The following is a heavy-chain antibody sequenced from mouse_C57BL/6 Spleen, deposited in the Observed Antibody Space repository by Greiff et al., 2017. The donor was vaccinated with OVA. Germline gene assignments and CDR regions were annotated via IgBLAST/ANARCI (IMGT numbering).Heavy chain of an antibody. CDR1: GYTFTDHT. V-gene: IGHV1-78*01. D-gene: IGHD2-1*01. J-gene: IGHJ2*01. CDR2: IYPRDGST. CDR3: AREGYGNYEGYYFDY. Sequence: QVQLKESDAELVKPGASVKISCKVSGYTFTDHTIHWMKQRPEQGLEWIGYIYPRDGSTKYNEKFKGKATLTADKSSSTAYMQLNSLTSEDSAVYFCAREGYGNYEGYYFDYWGQGTTLTVSS.